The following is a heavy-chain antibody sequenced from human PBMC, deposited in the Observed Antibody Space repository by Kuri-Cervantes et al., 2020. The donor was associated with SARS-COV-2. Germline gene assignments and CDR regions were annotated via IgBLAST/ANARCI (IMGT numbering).Heavy chain of an antibody. V-gene: IGHV3-21*01. CDR2: ISSSSSYI. Sequence: GGSLRLSCAASGFTFSSYSMNWVRQAPGKGLEWVSSISSSSSYIYYADSVKGRFTISRDNAKNSLYLQMNSLRAEDTAVYYCARGNGFFSESIAARGRTYYFDYWGQGTLVTVSS. CDR3: ARGNGFFSESIAARGRTYYFDY. CDR1: GFTFSSYS. D-gene: IGHD6-6*01. J-gene: IGHJ4*02.